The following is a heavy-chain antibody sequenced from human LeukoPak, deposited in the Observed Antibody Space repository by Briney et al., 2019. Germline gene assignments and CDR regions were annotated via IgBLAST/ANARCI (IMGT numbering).Heavy chain of an antibody. J-gene: IGHJ2*01. CDR3: ARDSQTPHLYWYFDL. CDR1: GYTFTGYY. Sequence: ASVKVSCKASGYTFTGYYMHWVRQAPGQGLEWMGWINPNSGGTNYAQKFQGRVTMTRDTSISTAYMELSSLRSDDTAVYYCARDSQTPHLYWYFDLWGRGTLVTVSS. CDR2: INPNSGGT. V-gene: IGHV1-2*02.